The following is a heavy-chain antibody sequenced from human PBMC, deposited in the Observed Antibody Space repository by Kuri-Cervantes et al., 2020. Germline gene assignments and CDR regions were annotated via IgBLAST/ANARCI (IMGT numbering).Heavy chain of an antibody. Sequence: GGSLRLSCAASGFTFDDYAMHWVRHAPGQGLEWVSSTNWDGTRSAYADSVKGRFIISRDNNLQSLYLHMSSLRSEDTAFYYCIKDGEAGTTRGLFDSWGPGTLVTVSS. J-gene: IGHJ4*02. D-gene: IGHD1-1*01. CDR3: IKDGEAGTTRGLFDS. CDR2: TNWDGTRS. V-gene: IGHV3-43D*04. CDR1: GFTFDDYA.